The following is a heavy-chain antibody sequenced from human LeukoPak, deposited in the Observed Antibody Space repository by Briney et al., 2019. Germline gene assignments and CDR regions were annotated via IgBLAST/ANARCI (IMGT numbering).Heavy chain of an antibody. V-gene: IGHV1-8*01. D-gene: IGHD1-26*01. Sequence: ASVKVSCKASGYTFTSCDINWVRQATGQGLEWMGWMNPNSGDAGYAQKFQGRVTITRNTSISTAYMELSSLRSEDTAVYYCARGWEPYYFDYWGQGTLVTVSS. CDR1: GYTFTSCD. CDR3: ARGWEPYYFDY. J-gene: IGHJ4*02. CDR2: MNPNSGDA.